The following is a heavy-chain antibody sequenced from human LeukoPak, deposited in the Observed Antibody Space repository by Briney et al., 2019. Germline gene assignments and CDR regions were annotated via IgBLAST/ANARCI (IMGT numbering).Heavy chain of an antibody. CDR3: TRDAHRNNWYFDI. Sequence: SETLSPTCKVSGDSMTSHSWTWIRQSPGKSLEWIGYVFYSGVTDYNPSLKSRVTISIDTSKLQFSLRLTSVTVADTAVYYCTRDAHRNNWYFDIWGRGTLVTVSS. V-gene: IGHV4-59*11. J-gene: IGHJ2*01. CDR2: VFYSGVT. CDR1: GDSMTSHS. D-gene: IGHD2-21*01.